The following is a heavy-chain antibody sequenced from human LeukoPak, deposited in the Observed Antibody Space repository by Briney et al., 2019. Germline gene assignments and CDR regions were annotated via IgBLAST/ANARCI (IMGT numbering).Heavy chain of an antibody. CDR2: ISMNVQTT. V-gene: IGHV3-64D*06. CDR1: GFPFTSHV. J-gene: IGHJ4*02. Sequence: PGGSLRLSCSASGFPFTSHVMHWVRQAPGKGLQYVSGISMNVQTTYYAGSVKGRFTISRDSSKNTVYLQMNSLTAEDTAVYYCVREGLERRTNFDYWGQGTLVSVSS. D-gene: IGHD1-1*01. CDR3: VREGLERRTNFDY.